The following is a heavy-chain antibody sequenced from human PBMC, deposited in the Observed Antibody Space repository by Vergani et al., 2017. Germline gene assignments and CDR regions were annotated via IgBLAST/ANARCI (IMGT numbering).Heavy chain of an antibody. CDR2: IYYSGST. Sequence: QVQLQESGPGLVKPSQTLSLTCTVSGGSISSGSYYWSWIRQPAGKGLEWIGYIYYSGSTYYNPSLKSRVTISVDTSKNQFSLKLSSVTAADTAVYYCARDRCCGGSCQNWFDPWGQGTLVTVSS. CDR1: GGSISSGSYY. V-gene: IGHV4-30-4*07. CDR3: ARDRCCGGSCQNWFDP. D-gene: IGHD2-15*01. J-gene: IGHJ5*02.